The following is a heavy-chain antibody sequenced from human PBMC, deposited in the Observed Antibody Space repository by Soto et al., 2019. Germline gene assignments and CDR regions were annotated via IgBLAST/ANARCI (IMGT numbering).Heavy chain of an antibody. Sequence: ASVKFSCNASGYTFTSYDINWVRQATGQGLEWMGWMNPNSGNTGYAQKFQGRVTMTRNTSISTAYMELSSLRSEDTAVYYCARGGVLRFLEWVSNDYYYMDVWGKGTTVTVSS. CDR1: GYTFTSYD. CDR2: MNPNSGNT. J-gene: IGHJ6*03. CDR3: ARGGVLRFLEWVSNDYYYMDV. D-gene: IGHD3-3*01. V-gene: IGHV1-8*01.